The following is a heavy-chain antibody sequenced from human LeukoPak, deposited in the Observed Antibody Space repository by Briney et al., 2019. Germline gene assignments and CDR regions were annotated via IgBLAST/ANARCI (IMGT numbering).Heavy chain of an antibody. CDR2: ISAYNGNT. V-gene: IGHV1-18*01. J-gene: IGHJ6*02. Sequence: ASVKVSCKASGYTFTSYGISWVRQAPGQGLEWMGWISAYNGNTNYAQKLQGRVTMTTDTSTSTAYMELGSLRSDDTAVYYCAREPGYSYYYYGMDVWGQGTTVTVSS. CDR3: AREPGYSYYYYGMDV. CDR1: GYTFTSYG.